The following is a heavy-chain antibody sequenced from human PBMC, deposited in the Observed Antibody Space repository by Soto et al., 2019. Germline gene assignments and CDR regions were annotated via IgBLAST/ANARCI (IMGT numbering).Heavy chain of an antibody. V-gene: IGHV4-31*03. J-gene: IGHJ6*03. Sequence: SETLSLTCTVSGGSISSGGYYWSWIRQHPGKGLEWIGYIYYSGSTYYNPSLKSRVTISVDTSKNQFSLKLSSVTAADTAVYYCARDGERFSGGYYYYMDVWGKGTTVTVSS. CDR3: ARDGERFSGGYYYYMDV. D-gene: IGHD3-3*01. CDR1: GGSISSGGYY. CDR2: IYYSGST.